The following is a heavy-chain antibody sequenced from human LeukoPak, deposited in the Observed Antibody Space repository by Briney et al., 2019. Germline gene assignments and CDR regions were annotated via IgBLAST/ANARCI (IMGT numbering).Heavy chain of an antibody. J-gene: IGHJ4*02. D-gene: IGHD3-10*01. CDR3: ARDHPYVLLWFGELLAPRTQYYFDY. CDR1: GYTFTSYG. V-gene: IGHV1-18*01. CDR2: ISAYNGNT. Sequence: ASVKVSCKASGYTFTSYGISWVRQAPGQGLEWMGWISAYNGNTNYAQKLQGRVTMTTDTSTSTAYMELRSLRSDDTAVYYCARDHPYVLLWFGELLAPRTQYYFDYWGQGTLVTVSS.